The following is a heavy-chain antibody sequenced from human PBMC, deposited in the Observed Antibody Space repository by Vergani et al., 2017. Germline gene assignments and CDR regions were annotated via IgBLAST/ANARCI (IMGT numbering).Heavy chain of an antibody. CDR2: INPSGGST. Sequence: QVQLVQSGAEVKKPGASVKVSCKASGYTFTSYYMHWVRQAPGQGLEWMGIINPSGGSTSYAQKFQGRVTITADKSTSTAYMELSSLRSEDTAVYYCARGVAPTYTDWFDPWGQGTLVTVSS. D-gene: IGHD5-18*01. J-gene: IGHJ5*02. CDR3: ARGVAPTYTDWFDP. V-gene: IGHV1-46*01. CDR1: GYTFTSYY.